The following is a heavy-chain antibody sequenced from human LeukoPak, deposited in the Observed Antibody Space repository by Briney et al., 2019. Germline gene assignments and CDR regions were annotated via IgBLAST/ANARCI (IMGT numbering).Heavy chain of an antibody. CDR3: ARDRGWNLGGPLDY. J-gene: IGHJ4*02. V-gene: IGHV3-30*03. Sequence: GGSLRLSCAASGFTFSSYGMHWVRQAPGKGLEWVAVISYDGSNKYYADSVKGRFTISRDNSKNTLYLQMNSLRAEDTAVYYCARDRGWNLGGPLDYWGQGTLVTVSS. CDR1: GFTFSSYG. D-gene: IGHD6-19*01. CDR2: ISYDGSNK.